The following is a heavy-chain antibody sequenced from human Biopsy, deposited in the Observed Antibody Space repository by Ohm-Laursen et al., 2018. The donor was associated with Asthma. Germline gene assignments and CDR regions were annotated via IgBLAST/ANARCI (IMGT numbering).Heavy chain of an antibody. J-gene: IGHJ3*02. Sequence: SLRLSCAAFGFSFSNFAIHWVRQAPGKGLEWVGVISKDAGTQDYADSVKGRFTMARDNSKNTLDLQMNSLREEDTAVYYCVRDGTDDAFDIWGQGTVVGVSS. V-gene: IGHV3-30*01. CDR2: ISKDAGTQ. CDR3: VRDGTDDAFDI. D-gene: IGHD1-1*01. CDR1: GFSFSNFA.